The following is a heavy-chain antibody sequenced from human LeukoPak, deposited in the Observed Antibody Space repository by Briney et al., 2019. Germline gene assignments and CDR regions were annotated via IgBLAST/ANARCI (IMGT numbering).Heavy chain of an antibody. CDR3: ARVILGSRDFDY. D-gene: IGHD3-16*02. J-gene: IGHJ4*02. Sequence: GGSLRLSCAASGFTFSSYWMHWVRQAPGKGLVWVSRINSDGSSTSYADSVKGRFTISRDNAKNTLYLQMNSLRAEDTAVHYCARVILGSRDFDYWGQGTLVTVSS. CDR1: GFTFSSYW. V-gene: IGHV3-74*01. CDR2: INSDGSST.